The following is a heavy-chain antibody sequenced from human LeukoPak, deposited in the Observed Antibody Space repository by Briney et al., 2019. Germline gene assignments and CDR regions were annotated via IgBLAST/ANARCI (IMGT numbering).Heavy chain of an antibody. Sequence: GGSLRLSCAASGFTFSSYWMSWVRQAPGKGLEWVANIKQDGSEKYHVDSVKGRFTISRDNAKNSLYLQMNSLRAEDTAVYYCARVGYSYGYFFDYWGQGTLVTVSS. CDR3: ARVGYSYGYFFDY. V-gene: IGHV3-7*01. CDR1: GFTFSSYW. CDR2: IKQDGSEK. D-gene: IGHD5-18*01. J-gene: IGHJ4*02.